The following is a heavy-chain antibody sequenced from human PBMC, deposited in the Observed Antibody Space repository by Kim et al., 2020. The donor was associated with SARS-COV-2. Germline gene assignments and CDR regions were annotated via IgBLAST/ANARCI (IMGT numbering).Heavy chain of an antibody. J-gene: IGHJ6*02. CDR2: IRSKAYGGTT. D-gene: IGHD2-2*01. V-gene: IGHV3-49*04. CDR1: GFTFGDYA. CDR3: TRDCSSTSCYFPHYYYGMDV. Sequence: GGSLRLSCTASGFTFGDYAMSWVRQAPGKGLEWVGFIRSKAYGGTTEYAASVKGRFTISRDDSKSIAYLQMNSLKTEDTAVYYCTRDCSSTSCYFPHYYYGMDVWGQGTTVTVSS.